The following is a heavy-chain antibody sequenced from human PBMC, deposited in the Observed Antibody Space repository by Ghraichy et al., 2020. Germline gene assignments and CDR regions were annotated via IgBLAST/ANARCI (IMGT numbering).Heavy chain of an antibody. CDR1: GFTFSSCA. J-gene: IGHJ3*02. V-gene: IGHV3-64D*06. CDR3: VKDPYCSSTSCYAAFDI. D-gene: IGHD2-2*01. CDR2: ISSNGGGT. Sequence: GGSLRLSCSASGFTFSSCAMHWVRQAPGKGLEYVSTISSNGGGTYYADSLKGRFTISRDNSENTLYLQMSSLRAEDTAVYYCVKDPYCSSTSCYAAFDIWGQGTMVTVSS.